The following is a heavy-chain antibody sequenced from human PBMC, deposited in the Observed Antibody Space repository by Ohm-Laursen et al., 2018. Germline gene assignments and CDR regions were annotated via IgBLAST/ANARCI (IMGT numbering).Heavy chain of an antibody. CDR1: GFTVSSNY. V-gene: IGHV3-53*01. J-gene: IGHJ4*02. CDR3: ARDAHLFVGATQPPLDY. Sequence: SLRLSCSASGFTVSSNYMSWVRQAPGKGLEWVSVIYSGGSTYYADSVKGRFTISRDNSKNTLYLQMNSLRAEDTAVYYCARDAHLFVGATQPPLDYWGQGTLVTVSS. CDR2: IYSGGST. D-gene: IGHD1-26*01.